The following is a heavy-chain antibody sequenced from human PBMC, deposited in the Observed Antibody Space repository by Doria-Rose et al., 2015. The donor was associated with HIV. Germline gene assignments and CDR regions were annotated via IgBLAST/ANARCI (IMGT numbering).Heavy chain of an antibody. CDR1: GVSLSSPGMG. Sequence: QESGPVLVKPTETLTLTCTVSGVSLSSPGMGVSRIRQPPGKALEWLANIFSDDEGSYKTSLKSRLTISRGTSKRQVVLTMTDMDPVDTATYYCARIKSSRWYHKYYFDFWGQGTLVIVSA. CDR2: IFSDDEG. J-gene: IGHJ4*02. V-gene: IGHV2-26*01. D-gene: IGHD6-13*01. CDR3: ARIKSSRWYHKYYFDF.